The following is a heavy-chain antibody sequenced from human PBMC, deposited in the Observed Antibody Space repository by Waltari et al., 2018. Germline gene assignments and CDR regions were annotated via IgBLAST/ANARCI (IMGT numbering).Heavy chain of an antibody. V-gene: IGHV3-7*01. CDR2: INQDGNKL. J-gene: IGHJ5*01. D-gene: IGHD4-17*01. Sequence: EVHLVESGGGLVQPGGSLRLSCAASGFTFSSCWMSWVRQAPGERLEWVHNINQDGNKLYYVDSVEGRFTISRDNAKNSLYLQMNSLRAEDTTVYYCARDQMVTVTDDNGFDSWGQGNLVTVSS. CDR3: ARDQMVTVTDDNGFDS. CDR1: GFTFSSCW.